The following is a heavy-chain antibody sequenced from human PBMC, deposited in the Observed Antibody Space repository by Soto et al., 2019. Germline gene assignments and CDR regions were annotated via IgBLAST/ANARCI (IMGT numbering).Heavy chain of an antibody. Sequence: GGSLRLSCAASGFTFSSYAMHWVRQAPGKGLEWVAVISYDGSNKYYADSVKGRFTISRDNSKNTLYLQMNSLRAEDTAVYYCARARKYYYDSSELDYWGQGTLVTVSS. CDR1: GFTFSSYA. J-gene: IGHJ4*02. V-gene: IGHV3-30-3*01. D-gene: IGHD3-22*01. CDR2: ISYDGSNK. CDR3: ARARKYYYDSSELDY.